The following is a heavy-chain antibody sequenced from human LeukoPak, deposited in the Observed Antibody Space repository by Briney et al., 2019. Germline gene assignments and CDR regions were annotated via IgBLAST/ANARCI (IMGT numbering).Heavy chain of an antibody. J-gene: IGHJ4*02. CDR2: IIHSGST. D-gene: IGHD2-8*01. V-gene: IGHV4-34*01. CDR1: GGSLSGYY. Sequence: SETLSLTCAVYGGSLSGYYWTWIRQPPGKGLEWIGEIIHSGSTNYNPSLKSRVIVTVDTSKNHFSLKLTSVTAADTAVYYCARGTVLMGYASFDYWGQGTLVTVSS. CDR3: ARGTVLMGYASFDY.